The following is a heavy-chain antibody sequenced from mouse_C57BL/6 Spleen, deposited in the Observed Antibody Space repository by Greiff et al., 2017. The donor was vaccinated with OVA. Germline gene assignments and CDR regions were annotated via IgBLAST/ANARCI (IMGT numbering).Heavy chain of an antibody. V-gene: IGHV3-6*01. D-gene: IGHD2-3*01. J-gene: IGHJ3*01. Sequence: DVHRVESGPGLVKPSQSLSLTCSVTGYSITSGYYWNWIRQFPGNKLEWMGYISYDGSNNYNPSLKNRISITRDTSKNQFFLKLNSVTTEDTATYYCARGDDGYPFAYWGQGTLVTVSA. CDR3: ARGDDGYPFAY. CDR2: ISYDGSN. CDR1: GYSITSGYY.